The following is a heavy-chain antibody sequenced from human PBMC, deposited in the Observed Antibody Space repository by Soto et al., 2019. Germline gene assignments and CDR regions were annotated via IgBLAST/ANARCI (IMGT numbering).Heavy chain of an antibody. CDR2: IYPGDSDT. D-gene: IGHD2-2*01. J-gene: IGHJ5*02. CDR1: GYSFTSYW. V-gene: IGHV5-51*01. CDR3: AGSWLPDIVVVPAAQPRIWFDP. Sequence: GESLKISCKGSGYSFTSYWIGWVRQMSGKGLEWMGIIYPGDSDTRYSPSFQGQVTISADKSISTAYLQWSSLKASDTAMYYCAGSWLPDIVVVPAAQPRIWFDPWGQGTLVTVSS.